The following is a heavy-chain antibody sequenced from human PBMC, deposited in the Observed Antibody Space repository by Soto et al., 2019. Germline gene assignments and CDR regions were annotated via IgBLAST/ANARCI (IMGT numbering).Heavy chain of an antibody. J-gene: IGHJ4*02. CDR1: GYSFAGYW. CDR3: ARQIYDSDTGPNFQYYFDS. V-gene: IGHV5-10-1*01. Sequence: PGESLKISCKGSGYSFAGYWITCVRQKPGKGLEWMGRIDPSDSQTYYSPSFRGHVTISVTKSITTVFLQWSSLRASDTAMYYCARQIYDSDTGPNFQYYFDSWGKGTQVTVSS. CDR2: IDPSDSQT. D-gene: IGHD3-22*01.